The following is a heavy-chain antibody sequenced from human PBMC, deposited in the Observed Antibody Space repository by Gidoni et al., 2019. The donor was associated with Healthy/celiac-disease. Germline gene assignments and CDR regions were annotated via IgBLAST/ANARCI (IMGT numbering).Heavy chain of an antibody. D-gene: IGHD3-16*01. CDR2: IYYSGST. Sequence: QVQLQESGPGLVKPSETLSLTCTVSGGSISSYYWSWIRQPPGKGLEWIGYIYYSGSTNYNPSLKSRVTISVDTSKNQFSLKLSSVTAADTAVYYCARDQGKRVWGGRGMDVWGQGTTVTVSS. CDR1: GGSISSYY. V-gene: IGHV4-59*01. J-gene: IGHJ6*02. CDR3: ARDQGKRVWGGRGMDV.